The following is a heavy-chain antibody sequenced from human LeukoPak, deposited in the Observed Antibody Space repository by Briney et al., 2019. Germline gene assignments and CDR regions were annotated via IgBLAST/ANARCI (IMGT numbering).Heavy chain of an antibody. CDR1: GFTFSSNW. CDR2: IKPDGSAE. V-gene: IGHV3-7*01. Sequence: GGSLRLSCATSGFTFSSNWMSWVRHAPGRGLEWVANIKPDGSAEYYAASVKGRFTVSRDNAKNSLYLQMNSLRAEDTAVYYCASENYYDSSGYPIDYWGQGTLVTVSS. J-gene: IGHJ4*02. CDR3: ASENYYDSSGYPIDY. D-gene: IGHD3-22*01.